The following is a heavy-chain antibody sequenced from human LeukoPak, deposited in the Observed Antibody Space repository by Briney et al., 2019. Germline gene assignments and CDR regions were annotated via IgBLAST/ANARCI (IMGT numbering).Heavy chain of an antibody. CDR1: GFTFSDYY. CDR2: ISVSGTTM. J-gene: IGHJ4*02. D-gene: IGHD4-17*01. CDR3: ARVGRLQYGDYVAFDY. V-gene: IGHV3-11*01. Sequence: GGSLRLSCAASGFTFSDYYMSWIRQAPGKGLEWVSYISVSGTTMYYADSVKVRFTLSRDNAKNSLDLQMNSLRVEDTAVYYCARVGRLQYGDYVAFDYWGQGTLVTVSS.